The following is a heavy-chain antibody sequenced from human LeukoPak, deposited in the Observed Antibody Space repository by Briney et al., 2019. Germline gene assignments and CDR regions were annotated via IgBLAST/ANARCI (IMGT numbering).Heavy chain of an antibody. Sequence: ASVKVSCKASGGTFSIYAISWVRQAPGQGLEWMGGIIPIFGTANYAQKFQGRVTITADESTSTAYMELSSLRSEDTAVYYCASRWVNDADLGMDVWGQGTTVTVSS. D-gene: IGHD5-24*01. J-gene: IGHJ6*02. V-gene: IGHV1-69*13. CDR3: ASRWVNDADLGMDV. CDR1: GGTFSIYA. CDR2: IIPIFGTA.